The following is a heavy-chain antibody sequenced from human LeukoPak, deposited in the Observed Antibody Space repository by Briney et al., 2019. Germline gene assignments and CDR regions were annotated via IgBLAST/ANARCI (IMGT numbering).Heavy chain of an antibody. Sequence: SQTLSLTCAISGDSVSSNSAAWNWIRQSPSRGLEWLGRTYYRSKWYNDYAVSVKSRITINPDTSKNQFSLQLNSVTPEDTAVYYCARGGLGIAVAGRSRRYYGMDVWGQGTTVTVSS. CDR1: GDSVSSNSAA. CDR3: ARGGLGIAVAGRSRRYYGMDV. J-gene: IGHJ6*02. D-gene: IGHD6-19*01. CDR2: TYYRSKWYN. V-gene: IGHV6-1*01.